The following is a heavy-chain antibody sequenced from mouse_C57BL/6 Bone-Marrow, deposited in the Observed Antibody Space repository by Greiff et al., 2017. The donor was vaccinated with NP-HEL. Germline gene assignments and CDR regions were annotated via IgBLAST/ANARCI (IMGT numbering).Heavy chain of an antibody. Sequence: QVTLKESGPGILQPSQTLSLTCSFSGFSLSTFGMGVGWIRQPSGKGLEWLAHIWWDDDKYYKPALKSRLTISKDTSNNPVFLKTANVDTADTATYYCARMRQPACFDYWGQGTTLTVSS. CDR2: IWWDDDK. CDR1: GFSLSTFGMG. CDR3: ARMRQPACFDY. J-gene: IGHJ2*01. D-gene: IGHD3-2*01. V-gene: IGHV8-8*01.